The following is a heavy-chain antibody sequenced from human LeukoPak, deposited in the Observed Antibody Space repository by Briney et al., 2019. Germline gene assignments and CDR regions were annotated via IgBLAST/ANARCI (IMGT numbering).Heavy chain of an antibody. J-gene: IGHJ4*02. V-gene: IGHV3-30*03. CDR3: ARDFSAAGSH. Sequence: GGSLRLSCAASGFTFRSYGMHWVRQAPGKGLEWVALISFDGSNENYADSVKGRFTISRDNSKNTLYLQMNSLRAEDTAVYYCARDFSAAGSHWGQGTLVTVSS. CDR2: ISFDGSNE. CDR1: GFTFRSYG. D-gene: IGHD6-13*01.